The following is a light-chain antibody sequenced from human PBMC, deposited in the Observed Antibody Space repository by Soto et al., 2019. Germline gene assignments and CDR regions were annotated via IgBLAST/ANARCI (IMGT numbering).Light chain of an antibody. J-gene: IGKJ2*01. CDR1: QSVNSN. CDR3: QQYNNWPPYT. Sequence: EIVMTQSPATLSVSPGERATISCRASQSVNSNLAWYQQKPGQAPSLLIYGASTRATGVPARFSGSGSGTEFTLTISSLQSEDFAVYYCQQYNNWPPYTFGQGTKLEIK. CDR2: GAS. V-gene: IGKV3-15*01.